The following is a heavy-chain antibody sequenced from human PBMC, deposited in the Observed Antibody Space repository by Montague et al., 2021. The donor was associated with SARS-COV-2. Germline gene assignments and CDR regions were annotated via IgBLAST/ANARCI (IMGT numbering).Heavy chain of an antibody. D-gene: IGHD3-9*01. Sequence: CPISGDSVAELRRRSEENTSELSSQFHFVCRPYHKYKRDSDYAESVKRRLVITPDTSNNQVSLQLNSVIPEDTAVYFCASSGITLTGLDAFDIWGQGTMVTVSS. CDR2: PYHKYKRDS. J-gene: IGHJ3*02. V-gene: IGHV6-1*01. CDR3: ASSGITLTGLDAFDI. CDR1: GDSVAELRRR.